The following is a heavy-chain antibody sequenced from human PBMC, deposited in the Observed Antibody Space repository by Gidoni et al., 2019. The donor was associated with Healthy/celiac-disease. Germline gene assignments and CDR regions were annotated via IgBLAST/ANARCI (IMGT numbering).Heavy chain of an antibody. CDR1: GGSSSGYY. CDR3: ARGGGLRYFDWLTQNWFDP. Sequence: QVQLQQWGAGLLKPSETLSLTCAVYGGSSSGYYWSWIRQPPGKGLEWIGEINHSGSTNYNPSLKSRVTISVDTSKNQFSLKLSSVTAADTAVYYCARGGGLRYFDWLTQNWFDPWGQGTLVTVSS. CDR2: INHSGST. V-gene: IGHV4-34*01. J-gene: IGHJ5*02. D-gene: IGHD3-9*01.